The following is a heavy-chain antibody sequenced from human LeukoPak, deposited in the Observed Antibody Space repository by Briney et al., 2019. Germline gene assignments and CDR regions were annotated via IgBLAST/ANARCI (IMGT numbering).Heavy chain of an antibody. CDR2: IRSKANSYAT. Sequence: GGFLRLSCAASGFTFSGSAMHWVRQASGKGLEWVGRIRSKANSYATAYAASVKGRFTISRDDSKNTAYLQMNSLKTEDTAVYYCARGPPPDFDWWGQGTLVTVSS. J-gene: IGHJ4*02. V-gene: IGHV3-73*01. CDR3: ARGPPPDFDW. CDR1: GFTFSGSA.